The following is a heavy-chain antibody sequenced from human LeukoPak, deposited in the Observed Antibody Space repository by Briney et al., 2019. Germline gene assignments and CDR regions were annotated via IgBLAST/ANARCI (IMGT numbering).Heavy chain of an antibody. J-gene: IGHJ4*02. Sequence: GASVKVSCKASGYTFTGYYMHWVRQAPGQGLEWMGWINPNSGGTNYAQKFQGRVTMTRDTSISTAYMELSRLRSDDTAVYYCARGEADYDFWSGYTGFDYWGQGTLVTVSS. CDR1: GYTFTGYY. V-gene: IGHV1-2*02. CDR3: ARGEADYDFWSGYTGFDY. CDR2: INPNSGGT. D-gene: IGHD3-3*01.